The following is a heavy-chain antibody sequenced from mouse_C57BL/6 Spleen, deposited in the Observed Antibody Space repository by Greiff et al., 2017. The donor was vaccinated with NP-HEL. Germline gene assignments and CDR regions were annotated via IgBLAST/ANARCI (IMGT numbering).Heavy chain of an antibody. V-gene: IGHV1-26*01. CDR2: INPNNGGT. CDR1: GYTFTDYY. Sequence: EVQLQQSGPELVKPGASVKISCKASGYTFTDYYMNWVKQSHGKSLEWIGDINPNNGGTSYNQKFKGKATLTVDKSSSTAYMELRSLTSEDSAVYYCARGGNAMDYCGQGTSVTVSS. J-gene: IGHJ4*01. CDR3: ARGGNAMDY.